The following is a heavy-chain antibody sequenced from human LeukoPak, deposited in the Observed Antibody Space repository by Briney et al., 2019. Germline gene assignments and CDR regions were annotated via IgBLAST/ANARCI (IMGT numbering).Heavy chain of an antibody. CDR3: ARDLYYYGSGNFVRGFPDY. J-gene: IGHJ4*02. CDR2: ISSSRSNTI. CDR1: GFTFSIYE. Sequence: PGGSLRLSCAASGFTFSIYEMNWVRQAPGKGLEWVSYISSSRSNTIYYADSVKGLSTICRDDAKNSLYLQMNSLRAEDTAVYYCARDLYYYGSGNFVRGFPDYWGQGTLVTVSS. V-gene: IGHV3-48*03. D-gene: IGHD3-10*01.